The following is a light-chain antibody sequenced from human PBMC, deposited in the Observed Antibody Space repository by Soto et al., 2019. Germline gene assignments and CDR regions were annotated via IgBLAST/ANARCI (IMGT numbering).Light chain of an antibody. CDR2: GAS. CDR3: HHYSSWPPYT. CDR1: QSVTSA. Sequence: EIVVTQSPDTPSVSPGDRAALSCRTSQSVTSALAWYQQKPGQAPRLLIYGASSRAAGIPARFSGSGSGTEFTLTISSLQSEDFAVYYCHHYSSWPPYTFGQGTKLEIK. J-gene: IGKJ2*01. V-gene: IGKV3D-15*01.